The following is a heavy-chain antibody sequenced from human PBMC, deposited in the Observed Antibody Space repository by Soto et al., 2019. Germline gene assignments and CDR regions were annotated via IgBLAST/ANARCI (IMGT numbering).Heavy chain of an antibody. Sequence: EVQLLESGGGLVQPGGSLRLSCAASGFTFSSYAMSWVRQAPGEGLEWVSAISGSGGSTYYADSVKGRFTISRDNSKNTLYLQMNSLRAEDTAVYYCAKDDFGVVSFDYWGQGTLVTVSS. D-gene: IGHD3-3*01. CDR2: ISGSGGST. V-gene: IGHV3-23*01. CDR3: AKDDFGVVSFDY. CDR1: GFTFSSYA. J-gene: IGHJ4*02.